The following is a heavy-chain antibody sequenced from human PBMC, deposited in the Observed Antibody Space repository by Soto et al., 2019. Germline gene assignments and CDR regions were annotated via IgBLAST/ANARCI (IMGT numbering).Heavy chain of an antibody. V-gene: IGHV4-34*01. J-gene: IGHJ6*03. Sequence: ETLSLTCAVYGGSFSGYYWSWIRQPPGKGLEWIGEINHSGSTNYNPSLKSRVTISVDTSKNQFSLKLSSVTAADTAVYYCARGADNTVTDHYYYYYMDVWGKGTTVTVSS. D-gene: IGHD4-4*01. CDR2: INHSGST. CDR1: GGSFSGYY. CDR3: ARGADNTVTDHYYYYYMDV.